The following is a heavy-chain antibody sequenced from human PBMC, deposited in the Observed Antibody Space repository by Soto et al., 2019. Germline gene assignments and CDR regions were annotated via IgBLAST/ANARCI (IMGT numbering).Heavy chain of an antibody. J-gene: IGHJ4*02. CDR2: IIPIFGTA. CDR3: ARGIVGATTSEPYDY. V-gene: IGHV1-69*13. CDR1: GGTFSSYA. Sequence: GASVKVSCKASGGTFSSYAISWVRQAPGQGLEWMGGIIPIFGTANYAQKFQGRVTITADESTSTAYMELSSLRSEDTAVYYCARGIVGATTSEPYDYWGQGTLVTVSS. D-gene: IGHD1-26*01.